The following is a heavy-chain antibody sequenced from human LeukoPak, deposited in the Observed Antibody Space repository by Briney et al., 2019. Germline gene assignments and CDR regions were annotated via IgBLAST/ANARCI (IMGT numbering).Heavy chain of an antibody. Sequence: ASVKVSCKASGYTCTIYGISWVRQAPGQGLEWMGWISAYNGNTNYAQKLQGRVTMTTDTSTSTAYMELRSLRSDDTAVYYCARKLGYCSGGSCYLCEYWGQGTLVTVSS. D-gene: IGHD2-15*01. CDR3: ARKLGYCSGGSCYLCEY. V-gene: IGHV1-18*01. J-gene: IGHJ4*02. CDR2: ISAYNGNT. CDR1: GYTCTIYG.